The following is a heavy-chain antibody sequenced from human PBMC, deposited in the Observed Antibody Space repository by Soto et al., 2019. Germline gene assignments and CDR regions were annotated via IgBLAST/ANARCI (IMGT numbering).Heavy chain of an antibody. CDR2: ISSSSSYI. CDR3: ARDSRPYCSSTSCHWFDP. Sequence: KAGGSLRLSCAASGFTFSSYSMNWVRQAPGKGLEWVSSISSSSSYIYYADSVKGRFTISRDNAKNSLYLQMNSLRAEDTAVYYCARDSRPYCSSTSCHWFDPWGQGTRVTVSS. J-gene: IGHJ5*02. D-gene: IGHD2-2*01. V-gene: IGHV3-21*01. CDR1: GFTFSSYS.